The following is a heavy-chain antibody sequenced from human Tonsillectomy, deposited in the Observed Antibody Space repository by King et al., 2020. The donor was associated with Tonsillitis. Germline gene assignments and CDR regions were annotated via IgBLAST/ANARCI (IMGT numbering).Heavy chain of an antibody. J-gene: IGHJ6*03. CDR2: IYYSGTT. Sequence: VQLQESGPGLVKPSETLSLTCTVSGGSISTYYWTWIRQPPGEGLEWIGNIYYSGTTKYNPSLKSRVTISVDTSKNQFSLKLSSVTAADTAVYYCARDREIGYYYSMDVWGKGTTVTVSS. CDR1: GGSISTYY. CDR3: ARDREIGYYYSMDV. V-gene: IGHV4-59*01.